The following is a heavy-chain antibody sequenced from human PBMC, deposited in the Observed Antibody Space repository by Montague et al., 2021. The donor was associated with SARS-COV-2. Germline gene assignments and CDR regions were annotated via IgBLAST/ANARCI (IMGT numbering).Heavy chain of an antibody. D-gene: IGHD3-3*01. CDR2: ISGSGGST. J-gene: IGHJ5*02. V-gene: IGHV3-23*01. CDR3: ANLWVIEEVTIFGVVTTHNWFDP. CDR1: GFTFSSYA. Sequence: SLRLSCAASGFTFSSYAMSWVRQAPGKGLEWVSAISGSGGSTYYADSVKGRFTISRDNSKNTLYLQMNSLRAEDTAVYYRANLWVIEEVTIFGVVTTHNWFDPWGQGTLVTVSS.